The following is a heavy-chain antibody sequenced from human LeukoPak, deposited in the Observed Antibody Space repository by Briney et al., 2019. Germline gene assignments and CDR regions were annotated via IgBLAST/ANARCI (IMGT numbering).Heavy chain of an antibody. D-gene: IGHD6-13*01. CDR2: INHSGST. CDR1: GGSFSGYY. Sequence: SETLSLTCAVYGGSFSGYYWSWIRQPPGKGLEWIGEINHSGSTNYNPSLKSRVTISVDTSKNQFSLKLSSVTAADTAVYYCARGLSSSRRTYYYYYMDVWGNGTTVTVSS. CDR3: ARGLSSSRRTYYYYYMDV. V-gene: IGHV4-34*01. J-gene: IGHJ6*03.